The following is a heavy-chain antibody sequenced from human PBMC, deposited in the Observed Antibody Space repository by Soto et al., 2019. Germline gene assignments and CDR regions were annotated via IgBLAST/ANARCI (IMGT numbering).Heavy chain of an antibody. J-gene: IGHJ6*02. V-gene: IGHV3-33*01. D-gene: IGHD2-21*02. CDR2: IWYDGSNK. CDR3: ARDGRYCGGDCYSYYYYYGMDV. Sequence: GGSLRLSCASPGVTFSSYGMHLVRQAPGKGLEWVAVIWYDGSNKYYADSVKGRFTISRDNSKNTLYLQMNSLRAEDTAVYYCARDGRYCGGDCYSYYYYYGMDVWGQGTTVTVSS. CDR1: GVTFSSYG.